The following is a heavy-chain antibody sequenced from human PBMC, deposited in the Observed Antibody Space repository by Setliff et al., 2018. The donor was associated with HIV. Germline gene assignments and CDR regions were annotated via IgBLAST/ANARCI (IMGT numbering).Heavy chain of an antibody. CDR1: GDSVTSGTYY. J-gene: IGHJ5*02. CDR3: ARGRTQWPNYNYFDP. CDR2: ISTSGTT. V-gene: IGHV4-61*09. D-gene: IGHD6-19*01. Sequence: PSETLSLTCTVSGDSVTSGTYYWSWIRQPAGMRLEWIGHISTSGTTNYNPSLKSRVTISADTSKSQFSLKLTSVTAADTAAYYCARGRTQWPNYNYFDPWGLGTLVTVS.